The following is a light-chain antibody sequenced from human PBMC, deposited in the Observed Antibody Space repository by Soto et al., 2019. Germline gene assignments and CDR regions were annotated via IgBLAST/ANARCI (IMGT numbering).Light chain of an antibody. J-gene: IGKJ4*01. Sequence: EIVLTQSPGTLSLSPGERATLSCRASQSVSSSYLAWYQQKPGQAPRLLIYDASSRATGIADRFSGSGSGTDFTLTISRLEPDDFAVYYCQQYGSSPLTFGGGTKVEIK. V-gene: IGKV3-20*01. CDR2: DAS. CDR1: QSVSSSY. CDR3: QQYGSSPLT.